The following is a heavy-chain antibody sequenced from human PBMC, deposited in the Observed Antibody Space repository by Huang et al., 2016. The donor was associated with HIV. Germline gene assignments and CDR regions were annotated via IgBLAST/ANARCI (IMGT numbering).Heavy chain of an antibody. V-gene: IGHV1-8*01. CDR2: VNPRSGTT. CDR3: ARGPLHRAIMGWGEGFDSGWRTGFDP. Sequence: QEQLVQSGAEVKKPGASVKVSCKAFGYTFSFHDIHWVRQVTGQGLEWRGWVNPRSGTTGYEQKFQGRVTMTTNTSVTTAYMELRSLTSADSAVYYCARGPLHRAIMGWGEGFDSGWRTGFDPWGQGTLVTVTS. CDR1: GYTFSFHD. D-gene: IGHD2-8*02. J-gene: IGHJ5*02.